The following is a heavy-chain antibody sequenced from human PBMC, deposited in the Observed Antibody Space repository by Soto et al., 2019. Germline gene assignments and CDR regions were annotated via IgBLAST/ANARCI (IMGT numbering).Heavy chain of an antibody. Sequence: PGESLKISCQAFGFIFSRYYTTQWIGGVRQKPGKGLEWMGLINHRDYDANYSPSFHGQVTMSADTSIHTAYLQWSSLKASDTAIYYCTRTLSNNWQDFDYWGQGTLVTVSS. J-gene: IGHJ4*02. V-gene: IGHV5-51*01. CDR1: GFIFSRYYTTQW. CDR3: TRTLSNNWQDFDY. D-gene: IGHD1-1*01. CDR2: INHRDYDA.